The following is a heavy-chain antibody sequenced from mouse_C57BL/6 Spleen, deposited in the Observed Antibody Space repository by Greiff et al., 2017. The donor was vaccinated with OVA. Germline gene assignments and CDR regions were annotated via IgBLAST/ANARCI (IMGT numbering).Heavy chain of an antibody. D-gene: IGHD1-1*01. J-gene: IGHJ4*01. CDR1: GYTFTSYW. CDR3: ARRYYEDAMDY. CDR2: IDPSDSYT. V-gene: IGHV1-69*01. Sequence: QVQLKQPGAELVMPGASVKLSCKASGYTFTSYWMHWVKQRPGQGLEWIGEIDPSDSYTNYNQKFKGKATLTVDKSSSTAYMQLSSLTSEDSAVYYCARRYYEDAMDYWGQGTSVTVSS.